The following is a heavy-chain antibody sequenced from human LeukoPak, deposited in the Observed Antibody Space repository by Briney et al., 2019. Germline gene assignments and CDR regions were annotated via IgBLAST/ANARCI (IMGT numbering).Heavy chain of an antibody. CDR1: GYTLTELS. CDR2: FDPEDGET. Sequence: ASVKVSCKVSGYTLTELSMHWVRQAPGKGLEWMGGFDPEDGETIYAQKFQGRATMTEDTSTDTAYMELSSLRSEDTAVYYCATDHRYYYDSSGYPYGWFDPWGQGTLVTVSS. V-gene: IGHV1-24*01. J-gene: IGHJ5*02. D-gene: IGHD3-22*01. CDR3: ATDHRYYYDSSGYPYGWFDP.